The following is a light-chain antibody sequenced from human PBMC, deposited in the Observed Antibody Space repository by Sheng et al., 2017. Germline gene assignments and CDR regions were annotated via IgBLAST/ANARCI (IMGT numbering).Light chain of an antibody. CDR2: DVY. V-gene: IGKV3-11*01. CDR1: ESVSTS. CDR3: QQRYIWPIT. J-gene: IGKJ5*01. Sequence: VLTQSPATLVFVRQESEPPSPAGPSESVSTSLAWYRQKPGETPRLLIYDVYKRATAIPARFSGSGSGTDFTLTISSLDPDDFAVYYCQQRYIWPITFGQGTRLEI.